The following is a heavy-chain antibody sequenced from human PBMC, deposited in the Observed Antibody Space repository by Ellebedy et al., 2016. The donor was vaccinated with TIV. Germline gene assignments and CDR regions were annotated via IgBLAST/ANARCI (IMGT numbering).Heavy chain of an antibody. V-gene: IGHV3-30*04. D-gene: IGHD4-17*01. CDR1: GFTFSSYA. CDR3: ARTRRYGDYENWFDP. J-gene: IGHJ5*02. CDR2: ISYDGSNK. Sequence: PGGSLRLSCAASGFTFSSYAMHRVRQAPGKGLEWVAVISYDGSNKYYADSVKGRFTISRDNSKNTLYLQMNSLRAEDTAVYYCARTRRYGDYENWFDPWGQGTLVTVSS.